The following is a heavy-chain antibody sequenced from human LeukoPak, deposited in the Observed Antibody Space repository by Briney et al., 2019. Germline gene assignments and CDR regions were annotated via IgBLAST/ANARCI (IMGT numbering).Heavy chain of an antibody. D-gene: IGHD2-2*01. CDR2: INPNSGGT. J-gene: IGHJ5*02. Sequence: ASVKVSCKASGYTFTGYYMHWVRQAPGQGLEWMGWINPNSGGTNYAQNFQGRVTMTRDTSITTAYMELSRLRSDDTAVYYCARGLYCSSTGCYSWFDPWGQGTLVTVSS. CDR1: GYTFTGYY. CDR3: ARGLYCSSTGCYSWFDP. V-gene: IGHV1-2*02.